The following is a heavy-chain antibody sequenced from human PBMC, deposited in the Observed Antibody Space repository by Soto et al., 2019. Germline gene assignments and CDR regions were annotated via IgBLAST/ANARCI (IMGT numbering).Heavy chain of an antibody. J-gene: IGHJ5*02. CDR2: IIPIFGTA. V-gene: IGHV1-69*06. Sequence: QVQLVQSGAEVKKPGSSVKVSCKASGGTFSSYAISWVRQAPGQGLEWMGGIIPIFGTANYAQKFQGRVTITANKSTSTAYMELSSLRSEDTAVYYCARTYYYDSSGYTRWFDPWGQGTLVTVSS. D-gene: IGHD3-22*01. CDR3: ARTYYYDSSGYTRWFDP. CDR1: GGTFSSYA.